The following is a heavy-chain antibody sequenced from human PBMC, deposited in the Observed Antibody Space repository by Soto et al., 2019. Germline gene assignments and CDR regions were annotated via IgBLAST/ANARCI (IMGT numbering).Heavy chain of an antibody. CDR3: ARARNRYFDY. J-gene: IGHJ4*02. V-gene: IGHV4-61*01. CDR1: GGSMSTGSYF. CDR2: VFRSGSI. D-gene: IGHD1-1*01. Sequence: QVHLQESGPGLVRHSESLSLTCNVSGGSMSTGSYFWSWVRQPPGKGLEWIGYVFRSGSINYSPSFKSRVTISIDTSKNQFSLMLKSVTAADTAVYFCARARNRYFDYWGQGALVTVSS.